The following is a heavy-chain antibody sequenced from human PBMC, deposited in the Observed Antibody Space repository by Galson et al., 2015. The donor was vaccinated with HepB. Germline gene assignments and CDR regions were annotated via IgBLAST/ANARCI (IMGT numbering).Heavy chain of an antibody. CDR3: ASQPGIHSGSYYFDY. V-gene: IGHV1-69*13. D-gene: IGHD1-26*01. CDR1: GYTFSSYA. J-gene: IGHJ4*02. Sequence: SVKVSCKASGYTFSSYAISWVRQAPGQGLEWMGGIIPIFGTANYAQKFQGRVTITADESTSTAYMELSSLRSEDTAVYYCASQPGIHSGSYYFDYWGQGTLVTVSS. CDR2: IIPIFGTA.